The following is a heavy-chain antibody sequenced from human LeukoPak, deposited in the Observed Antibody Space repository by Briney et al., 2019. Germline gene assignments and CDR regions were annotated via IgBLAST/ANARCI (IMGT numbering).Heavy chain of an antibody. CDR2: ISGSGGST. J-gene: IGHJ6*02. V-gene: IGHV3-23*01. D-gene: IGHD2-8*01. CDR1: GFTFSSYV. Sequence: GGSLRLSCAASGFTFSSYVTSWVRQAPGKGLEWVSAISGSGGSTYYADSVKGRFTISRDNSKNTLYLQMNSLRAEDTAVYYCAKMGLGGYCTNGVCHLYYYYGMDVWGQGTTVTVSS. CDR3: AKMGLGGYCTNGVCHLYYYYGMDV.